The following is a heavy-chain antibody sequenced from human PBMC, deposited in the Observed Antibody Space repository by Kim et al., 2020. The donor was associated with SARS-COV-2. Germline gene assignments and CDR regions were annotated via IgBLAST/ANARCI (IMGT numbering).Heavy chain of an antibody. CDR1: GGSFSGYY. CDR3: ARHIRGYSYGPLGY. Sequence: SETLSLTCAVYGGSFSGYYWSWIRQPPGKGLEWIGEINHSGSTNYNPSLKSRVTISVDTSKNQFSLKLSSVTAADTAVYYCARHIRGYSYGPLGYWGQGTLVTVSS. J-gene: IGHJ4*02. D-gene: IGHD5-18*01. V-gene: IGHV4-34*01. CDR2: INHSGST.